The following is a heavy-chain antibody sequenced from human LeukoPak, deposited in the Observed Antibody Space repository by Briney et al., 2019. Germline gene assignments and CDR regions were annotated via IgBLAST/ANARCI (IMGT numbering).Heavy chain of an antibody. CDR3: AKFFRAVAGTIFDY. Sequence: HPGGSLGLSCAASGFTFSSYAMSWVRQAPGKGLEWVSAISGSGGSTYYADSVKGRFTISRDNSKNTLYLQMNSLRAEDTAVYYCAKFFRAVAGTIFDYWGQGTLVTVSS. CDR1: GFTFSSYA. D-gene: IGHD6-19*01. CDR2: ISGSGGST. V-gene: IGHV3-23*01. J-gene: IGHJ4*02.